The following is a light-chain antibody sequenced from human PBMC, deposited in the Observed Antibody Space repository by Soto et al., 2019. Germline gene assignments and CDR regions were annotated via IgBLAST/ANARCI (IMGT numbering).Light chain of an antibody. CDR2: GAS. CDR3: QQYNNWGT. CDR1: QSVSSN. J-gene: IGKJ1*01. V-gene: IGKV3-15*01. Sequence: EIVMTQSPATLSVSPGDRATLSCRASQSVSSNLAWYQQKPGQAPRLLIYGASTRATGIPDRFSGSGSGTKFTLTISSLQSEDFAVYYCQQYNNWGTFGQGTKVEIK.